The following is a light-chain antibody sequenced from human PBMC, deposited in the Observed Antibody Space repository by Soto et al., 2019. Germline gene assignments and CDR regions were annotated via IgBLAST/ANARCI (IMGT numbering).Light chain of an antibody. CDR2: EVV. J-gene: IGLJ1*01. CDR1: KNDIGVYDF. V-gene: IGLV2-8*01. CDR3: TSYAASNPYV. Sequence: QSALTQPPSASGSPGQSVTISCTGTKNDIGVYDFVSWYQHHPGKAPRLIIYEVVQRPSGVPDRFSGSKSGNTASLTVSGLRAADEADYFCTSYAASNPYVFGSGTKVPAL.